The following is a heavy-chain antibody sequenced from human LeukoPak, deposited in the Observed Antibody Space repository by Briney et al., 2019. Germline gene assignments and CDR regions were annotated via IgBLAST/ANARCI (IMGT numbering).Heavy chain of an antibody. CDR2: MNPNSGNT. V-gene: IGHV1-8*01. CDR3: ARVAYDYVWGSYRQAYFDY. Sequence: ASVNVSCKASGYTFTSYDINWVRQATGQGLEWMGWMNPNSGNTGYAQKFQGRVTMTRNISISTAYMELSSLRSEDTAVYYCARVAYDYVWGSYRQAYFDYWGQGTLVTVSS. CDR1: GYTFTSYD. D-gene: IGHD3-16*02. J-gene: IGHJ4*02.